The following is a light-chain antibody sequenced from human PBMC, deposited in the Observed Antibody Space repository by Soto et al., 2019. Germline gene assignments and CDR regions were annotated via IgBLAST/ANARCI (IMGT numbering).Light chain of an antibody. Sequence: EIVVTLSLPNLSSFTGDRVTLSCRASQYINTRLAWYQHRPGQAPRLLIYHTSIRAAGIPARFSASGSGTDFTLTISDVQPEDFAVYYCHQRQSWPRTFGQGTKVDI. CDR3: HQRQSWPRT. J-gene: IGKJ1*01. CDR1: QYINTR. CDR2: HTS. V-gene: IGKV3-11*01.